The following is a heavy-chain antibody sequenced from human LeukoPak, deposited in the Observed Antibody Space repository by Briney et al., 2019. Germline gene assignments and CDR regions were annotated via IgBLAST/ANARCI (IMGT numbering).Heavy chain of an antibody. Sequence: KFQGRVTITADKSTSTAYMEVRSLGSEDTAVYYCARSVRGATTPRFDYWGQGTLVTVSS. V-gene: IGHV1-69*02. CDR3: ARSVRGATTPRFDY. J-gene: IGHJ4*02. D-gene: IGHD1-26*01.